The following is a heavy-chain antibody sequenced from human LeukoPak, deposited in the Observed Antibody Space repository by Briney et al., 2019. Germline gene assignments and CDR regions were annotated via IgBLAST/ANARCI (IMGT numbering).Heavy chain of an antibody. Sequence: SETLSLTCTVSGYSISSGYYWGWIRQTPGKGLEWIGSIYYSGKTYYNPSLKSRVTISIDTSKNQFSLKLSSVTAADTAVYYCARLRRHYYYYYMDVWGKGTTVTISS. CDR1: GYSISSGYY. CDR3: ARLRRHYYYYYMDV. J-gene: IGHJ6*03. CDR2: IYYSGKT. V-gene: IGHV4-38-2*02.